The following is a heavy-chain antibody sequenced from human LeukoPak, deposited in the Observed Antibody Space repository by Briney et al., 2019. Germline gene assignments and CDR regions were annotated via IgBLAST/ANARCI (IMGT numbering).Heavy chain of an antibody. CDR2: ISSSSSYI. CDR3: ARDLLTVWIHEAYFDY. V-gene: IGHV3-21*01. Sequence: GGSLRLSCAASGFTFSSYSMNWVRQAPGKGLEWVSSISSSSSYIYYADSVKGRFTISRDNAKNSLYLQMNSLRDEDTAVYYCARDLLTVWIHEAYFDYWGQGTLVTVSS. J-gene: IGHJ4*02. CDR1: GFTFSSYS. D-gene: IGHD4-17*01.